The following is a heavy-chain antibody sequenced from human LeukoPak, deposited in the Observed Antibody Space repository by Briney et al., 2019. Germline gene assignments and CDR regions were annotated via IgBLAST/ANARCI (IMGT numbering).Heavy chain of an antibody. CDR3: ARLRYFDWSQSDY. Sequence: SETLSLTCTVSGGSISSSSYYWGWIRQPPGKGLEWIGSIYYSGSTNYNPSLKCRVTISVDTSKNQFSLKLSSVTAADTAVYYCARLRYFDWSQSDYWGQGTLVTVSS. CDR1: GGSISSSSYY. D-gene: IGHD3-9*01. CDR2: IYYSGST. V-gene: IGHV4-39*07. J-gene: IGHJ4*02.